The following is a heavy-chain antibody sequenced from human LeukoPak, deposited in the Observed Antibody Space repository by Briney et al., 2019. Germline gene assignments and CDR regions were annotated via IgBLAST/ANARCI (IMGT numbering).Heavy chain of an antibody. CDR1: GGSISSYY. J-gene: IGHJ4*02. CDR3: ARCLTAAGHFDY. V-gene: IGHV4-59*01. Sequence: PSETLSLTCTVSGGSISSYYWSWIRQPPGKGLEWIGYIYYSGSTNYNPSLKSRVTISVDTSKNQFSLKLSSVTAADTAVYYCARCLTAAGHFDYWGQGTLVTVSS. CDR2: IYYSGST. D-gene: IGHD6-13*01.